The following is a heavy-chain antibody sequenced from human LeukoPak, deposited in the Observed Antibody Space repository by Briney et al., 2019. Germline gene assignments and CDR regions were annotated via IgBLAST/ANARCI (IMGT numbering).Heavy chain of an antibody. V-gene: IGHV4-4*02. CDR2: IYHRGST. D-gene: IGHD2-2*01. Sequence: SGTLSLTCAVSGGSISSSNWWSWVRQPPGKGLEWIGEIYHRGSTNYNPSLKSRVTISVDKSKNQFSLKLSSVTAADTAVYYCARAPKGGGYCSSTSCSPFDYWGQGTLVTVSS. CDR3: ARAPKGGGYCSSTSCSPFDY. CDR1: GGSISSSNW. J-gene: IGHJ4*02.